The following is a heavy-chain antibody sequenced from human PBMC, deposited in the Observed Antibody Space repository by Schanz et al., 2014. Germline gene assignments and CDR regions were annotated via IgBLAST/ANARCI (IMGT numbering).Heavy chain of an antibody. Sequence: EVQLVESGGGLVQPGGSLRLSCAASGFTFTTNAMSWVRQPPGKGLEWVSAISGNGGSTYFADSVKGRFTISRDNSDTTLFLQMNSLRAEDTAVYYCAKVREWWPYYFDYWGQGTLVTVSS. J-gene: IGHJ4*02. CDR3: AKVREWWPYYFDY. D-gene: IGHD2-15*01. CDR1: GFTFTTNA. CDR2: ISGNGGST. V-gene: IGHV3-23*04.